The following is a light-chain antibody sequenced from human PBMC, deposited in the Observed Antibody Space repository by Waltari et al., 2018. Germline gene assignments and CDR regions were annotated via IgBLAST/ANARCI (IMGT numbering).Light chain of an antibody. V-gene: IGKV1-5*03. Sequence: IQMTHSPSNLSASAGDRVTNTCRASQSISSWLAWYQQKPGKPPKLLIYKASSLESGVPSRFSGSGSGTEFTLTINSLQPDDFATYYCQHYYSYPLTFGGGTKVEIK. CDR3: QHYYSYPLT. J-gene: IGKJ4*01. CDR1: QSISSW. CDR2: KAS.